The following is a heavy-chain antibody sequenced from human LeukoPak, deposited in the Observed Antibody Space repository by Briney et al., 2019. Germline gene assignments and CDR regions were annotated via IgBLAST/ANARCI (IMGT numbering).Heavy chain of an antibody. CDR1: GFTFSSYA. V-gene: IGHV3-23*01. Sequence: GGSLRLSCAASGFTFSSYAMSWVRQAPGKGLEWVSAISGSGGSTYYADSVKGRFTISRDNSKNTLYLQMNSLRAEDTAVYYCARDDYYYYYGMDVWGQGTTVTVSS. CDR2: ISGSGGST. CDR3: ARDDYYYYYGMDV. J-gene: IGHJ6*02.